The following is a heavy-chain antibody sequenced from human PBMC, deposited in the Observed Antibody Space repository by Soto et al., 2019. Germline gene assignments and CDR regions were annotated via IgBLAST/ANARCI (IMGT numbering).Heavy chain of an antibody. V-gene: IGHV1-69*08. Sequence: QVQVVQSGAEVQKPGSSVKVSCKASGGTFSNDIITWVRQAPGQGLEWMGRIIPLLDIANYAQKYQGRVTLTADKSTSTAYMELNSLRSEDTAVYYCVRDSPIGSTYSGYDGIDYWGQGTLVTVSS. CDR2: IIPLLDIA. CDR1: GGTFSNDI. D-gene: IGHD5-12*01. J-gene: IGHJ4*02. CDR3: VRDSPIGSTYSGYDGIDY.